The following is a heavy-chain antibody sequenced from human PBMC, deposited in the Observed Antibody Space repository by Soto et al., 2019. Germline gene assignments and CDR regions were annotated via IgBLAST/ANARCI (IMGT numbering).Heavy chain of an antibody. CDR2: ISTKTGGT. V-gene: IGHV1-2*02. J-gene: IGHJ5*02. Sequence: QVHLVQSGAEVKKPGASVKVSCKASGYSFTDYYMHWVRQAPGQGLEWMGWISTKTGGTNYAQRVQGRVTMTGDTSINTAYMELSRLRSDDTAVYYCARVGPTGGFDPWGQGTVVTVSS. D-gene: IGHD1-26*01. CDR1: GYSFTDYY. CDR3: ARVGPTGGFDP.